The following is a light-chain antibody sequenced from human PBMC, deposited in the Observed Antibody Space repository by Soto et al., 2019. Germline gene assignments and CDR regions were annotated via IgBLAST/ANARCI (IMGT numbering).Light chain of an antibody. J-gene: IGLJ2*01. CDR3: QSYDSSLSAVV. Sequence: QAVVTQPPSVSGAPGQRVTISCTGSSSNIGANYDLHWYQQLPGTAPKLLIYDNTNRPSGVPDRFSGSKSGTSASLAITGLQAEDEADYYCQSYDSSLSAVVFGGGTKLTVL. V-gene: IGLV1-40*01. CDR1: SSNIGANYD. CDR2: DNT.